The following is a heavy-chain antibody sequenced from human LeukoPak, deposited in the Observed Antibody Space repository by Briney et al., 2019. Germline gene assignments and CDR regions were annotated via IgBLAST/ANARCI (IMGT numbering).Heavy chain of an antibody. CDR2: IKQDGSEK. Sequence: GGSLRLSCAASGFTFSSYWMNWFRQAPGKGLEWVANIKQDGSEKYYVDSVKGRFTISRDNAKNSLYLQMNSLRAEDTAVYYCGRDLNRYSSGWYSYYYYGMDVWGQGTTVSVSS. V-gene: IGHV3-7*01. CDR3: GRDLNRYSSGWYSYYYYGMDV. CDR1: GFTFSSYW. D-gene: IGHD6-19*01. J-gene: IGHJ6*02.